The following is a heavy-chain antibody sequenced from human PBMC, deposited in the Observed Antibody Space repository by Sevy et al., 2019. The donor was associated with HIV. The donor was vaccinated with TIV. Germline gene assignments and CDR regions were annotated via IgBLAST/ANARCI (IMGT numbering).Heavy chain of an antibody. Sequence: GGTLRLACAASGFDFSIYSMSWVRQAPGKGLEWVSTLSFGCGKINYADSVKGRFTISRDNSKSSVYLQMNNMRVEDTAVYYCAREGCTKPHDYWGQGTLVTVSS. D-gene: IGHD2-8*01. J-gene: IGHJ4*02. V-gene: IGHV3-23*01. CDR3: AREGCTKPHDY. CDR2: LSFGCGKI. CDR1: GFDFSIYS.